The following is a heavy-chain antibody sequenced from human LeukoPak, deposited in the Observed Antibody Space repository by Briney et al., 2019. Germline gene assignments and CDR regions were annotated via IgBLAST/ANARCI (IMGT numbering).Heavy chain of an antibody. D-gene: IGHD5-18*01. CDR1: GYSISSGYY. Sequence: SETLSLTCAVSGYSISSGYYWGWIRQPPGKGLEWIGSIYHSGSTYYNPSLKSRVTISVDTSKNQFSLKLTSVTAADTAVYYCATKTAPPRRVDSSDIWGQGTMLTVSS. CDR2: IYHSGST. J-gene: IGHJ3*02. V-gene: IGHV4-38-2*01. CDR3: ATKTAPPRRVDSSDI.